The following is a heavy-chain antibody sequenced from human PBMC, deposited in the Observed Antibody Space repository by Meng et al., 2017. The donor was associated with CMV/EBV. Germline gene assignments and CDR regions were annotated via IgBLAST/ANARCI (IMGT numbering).Heavy chain of an antibody. CDR3: ARAYRDGYNFGFDY. Sequence: SVKVSCKASGGTFSSYAISWVRQAPGQGLEWMGGIIPILGIANYAQKFQGRVTITADKSTSTAYMELSSLRSEDTAVYYCARAYRDGYNFGFDYWGQGTLVTVSS. CDR1: GGTFSSYA. D-gene: IGHD5-24*01. J-gene: IGHJ4*02. CDR2: IIPILGIA. V-gene: IGHV1-69*10.